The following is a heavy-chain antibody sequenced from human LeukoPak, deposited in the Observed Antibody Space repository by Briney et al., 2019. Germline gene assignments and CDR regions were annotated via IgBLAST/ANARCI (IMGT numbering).Heavy chain of an antibody. D-gene: IGHD1-26*01. CDR1: GYTFTSYY. J-gene: IGHJ4*02. V-gene: IGHV1-46*01. CDR3: ARDQSGSYHDY. CDR2: INPSGGST. Sequence: AVNVSCKASGYTFTSYYMHWVRQAPGQGLEWMGIINPSGGSTSYAQKFQGRVTMTRDTSTSTVYMELSSLRSEDTAVYYCARDQSGSYHDYWGQGTLVTVSS.